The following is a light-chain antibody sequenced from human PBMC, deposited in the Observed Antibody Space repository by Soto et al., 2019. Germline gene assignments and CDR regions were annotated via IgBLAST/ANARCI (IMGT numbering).Light chain of an antibody. V-gene: IGLV1-44*01. CDR2: SKD. CDR1: SSNIGSNA. J-gene: IGLJ2*01. CDR3: AAWDDTLNGVV. Sequence: QSVLTQPPSASGTPGQRVTISCSGSSSNIGSNAVNWYQLLPGTAPKLLIYSKDRRPSGVPDRFSGSKSGTSASLAISGLQSEDEADYYCAAWDDTLNGVVFGGGTKLTVL.